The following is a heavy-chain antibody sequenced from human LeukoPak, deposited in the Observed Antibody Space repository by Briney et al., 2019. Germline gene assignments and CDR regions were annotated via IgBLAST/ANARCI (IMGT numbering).Heavy chain of an antibody. CDR1: GFTFSNAW. CDR3: TTPTYDFWSGYPTTGWFDP. D-gene: IGHD3-3*01. CDR2: IKSKTDGGTT. J-gene: IGHJ5*02. Sequence: GGSLRLSCAASGFTFSNAWMSWVRQAPGKGLEWVGRIKSKTDGGTTDYAAPVKGRFTISRDDSKNTLYLQMNSLKTEDTAVYYCTTPTYDFWSGYPTTGWFDPWGQGTLVTVSS. V-gene: IGHV3-15*01.